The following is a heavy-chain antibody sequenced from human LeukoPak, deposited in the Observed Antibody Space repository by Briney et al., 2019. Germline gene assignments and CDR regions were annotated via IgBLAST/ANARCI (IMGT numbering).Heavy chain of an antibody. Sequence: ETLSLTCTVSGGSISSYYWSWIRQPPGKGLEWIGYIYYSGSTNYNPSLKSRVTISVDTSKNQFSLKLSSVTAADTAVYYCARLTQITAWYIHYWGQGTLVTVSS. CDR1: GGSISSYY. CDR2: IYYSGST. D-gene: IGHD4-23*01. V-gene: IGHV4-59*08. J-gene: IGHJ4*02. CDR3: ARLTQITAWYIHY.